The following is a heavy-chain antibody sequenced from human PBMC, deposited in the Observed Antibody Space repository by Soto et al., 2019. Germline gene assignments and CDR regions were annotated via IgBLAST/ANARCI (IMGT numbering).Heavy chain of an antibody. CDR2: ISWNSDSI. CDR1: GFTFVDYA. CDR3: AKEKVSFGVGNHKFDH. V-gene: IGHV3-9*01. D-gene: IGHD3-3*01. Sequence: SLRLSCAASGFTFVDYAMHWVRQAPWKGLEWVSGISWNSDSIGYADSVKGRFTISRDNAKDSLYLQMDSLRADDTALYYCAKEKVSFGVGNHKFDHWGQGTFVT. J-gene: IGHJ4*02.